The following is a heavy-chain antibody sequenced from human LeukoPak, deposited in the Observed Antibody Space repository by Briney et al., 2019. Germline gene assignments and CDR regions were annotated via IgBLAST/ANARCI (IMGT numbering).Heavy chain of an antibody. V-gene: IGHV3-7*01. D-gene: IGHD2-15*01. CDR2: INQDGSDK. CDR3: ARDLVVVGSSFSYGMDV. Sequence: GGSLRLSCAASGFSISAYWMSWVRQAPGKGLEWVANINQDGSDKYSVDSVKGRFTISRDNAKNSLYLEMNSLRADDTAVYYRARDLVVVGSSFSYGMDVWGQGTTVTVSS. J-gene: IGHJ6*02. CDR1: GFSISAYW.